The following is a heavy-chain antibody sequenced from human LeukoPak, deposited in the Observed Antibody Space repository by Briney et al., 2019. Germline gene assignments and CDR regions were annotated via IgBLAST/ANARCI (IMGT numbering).Heavy chain of an antibody. V-gene: IGHV1-18*01. D-gene: IGHD3-22*01. CDR3: ARDLWNFYDSGGYYRDFDY. Sequence: ASVKVSCKASGFSFISYGFSWVRQAPGQGLEWMGWIGGYDGDRHYAQQFQGRVTITTDTSTSTAYMELRSLRPDDTAVYYCARDLWNFYDSGGYYRDFDYWGQGTLVTVSS. CDR1: GFSFISYG. J-gene: IGHJ4*02. CDR2: IGGYDGDR.